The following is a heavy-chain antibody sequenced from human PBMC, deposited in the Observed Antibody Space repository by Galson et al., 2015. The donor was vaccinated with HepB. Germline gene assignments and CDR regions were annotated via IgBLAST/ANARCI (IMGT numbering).Heavy chain of an antibody. D-gene: IGHD6-13*01. CDR1: GFTFSSYW. Sequence: SLRLSCAASGFTFSSYWMHWVRQAPGKGLAWVSRINSDGSSTSYADSVKGRFTISRDNAKNTLYLQMNSLRAEATAVYYCARDRGYVGKNWFDPWGQGTLVTVSS. CDR3: ARDRGYVGKNWFDP. J-gene: IGHJ5*02. V-gene: IGHV3-74*01. CDR2: INSDGSST.